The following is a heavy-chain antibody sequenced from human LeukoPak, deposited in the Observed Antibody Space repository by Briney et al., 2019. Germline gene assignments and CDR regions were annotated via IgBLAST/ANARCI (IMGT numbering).Heavy chain of an antibody. CDR2: IYYSGST. D-gene: IGHD5-18*01. Sequence: SETLSLTCTVSGGSLSSYYWSWIRQPPGKGLEWIGYIYYSGSTNCNPSLKSRVTISVDTSKNQFSLKLSSVTAADTAVYYCARNTAMVIIDYWGQGTLVTVSS. J-gene: IGHJ4*02. CDR1: GGSLSSYY. CDR3: ARNTAMVIIDY. V-gene: IGHV4-59*01.